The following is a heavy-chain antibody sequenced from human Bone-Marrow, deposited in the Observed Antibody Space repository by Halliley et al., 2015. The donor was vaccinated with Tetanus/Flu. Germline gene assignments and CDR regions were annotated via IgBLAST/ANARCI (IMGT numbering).Heavy chain of an antibody. CDR2: ISYRGRT. V-gene: IGHV4-59*01. D-gene: IGHD2-2*01. J-gene: IGHJ6*02. Sequence: TLSLTCTVSGGSISSYYWSWIRRPPGKGLEWIGYISYRGRTNYNPSLKSRATMSVDTSRNQISLKLSSVTAADAAVYYCARRRCTSTTCYVENYSYYHGLDVWGQGTTVTVSS. CDR3: ARRRCTSTTCYVENYSYYHGLDV. CDR1: GGSISSYY.